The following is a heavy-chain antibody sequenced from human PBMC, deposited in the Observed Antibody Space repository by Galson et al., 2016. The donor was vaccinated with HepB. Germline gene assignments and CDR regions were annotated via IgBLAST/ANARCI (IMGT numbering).Heavy chain of an antibody. Sequence: SLRLSCAASGFTFTSYWIHWVRQVPGEGLVWVSRINSGGSSTHYADSVKGRFTISRDNAKNTVYLQMNSLRVEDTALYYCTRVHREGIAAAGFQIWGQGTLVTVSS. CDR3: TRVHREGIAAAGFQI. CDR1: GFTFTSYW. D-gene: IGHD6-13*01. CDR2: INSGGSST. J-gene: IGHJ4*02. V-gene: IGHV3-74*01.